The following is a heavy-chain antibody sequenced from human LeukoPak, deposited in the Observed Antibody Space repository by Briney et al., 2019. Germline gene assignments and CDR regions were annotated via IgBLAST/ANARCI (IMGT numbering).Heavy chain of an antibody. CDR2: IYYSGST. V-gene: IGHV4-31*03. CDR3: ARLAAAGTPRVDY. CDR1: GGSISSGGYY. D-gene: IGHD6-13*01. J-gene: IGHJ4*02. Sequence: SETLSLTCTVSGGSISSGGYYWSWIRQHPGKGLEWIGYIYYSGSTYYNPSLKSRVTISVDTSKNQFSLKLSSVTAADTAVYYCARLAAAGTPRVDYWGQGTLVTVSS.